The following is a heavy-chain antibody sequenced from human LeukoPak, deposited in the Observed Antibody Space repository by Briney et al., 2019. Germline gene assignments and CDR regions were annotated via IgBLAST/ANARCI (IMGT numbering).Heavy chain of an antibody. D-gene: IGHD6-13*01. V-gene: IGHV4-34*01. CDR1: GGSFSGYY. Sequence: SETLSLTCAVYGGSFSGYYWSWIRQPPGKGLEWIGEINHSGSTNYNPSLKSRVTISVDTSKNQFSLKLSSVTAADTAVYHCHQGGGGIAAAGKVYWGQGTLVTVSS. J-gene: IGHJ4*02. CDR3: HQGGGGIAAAGKVY. CDR2: INHSGST.